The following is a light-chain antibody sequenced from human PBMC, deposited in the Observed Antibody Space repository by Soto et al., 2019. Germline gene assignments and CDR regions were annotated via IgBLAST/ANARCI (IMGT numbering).Light chain of an antibody. CDR1: SSDVGIYNL. CDR3: CSYAGSSTYVV. V-gene: IGLV2-23*01. Sequence: QSALTQPASVSGSPGQSITISCTGTSSDVGIYNLVSWYQQHPGKAPKLMIYEGSKRPSGVSNRFSGPKSGNTASLTISGLQAEDEADYYCCSYAGSSTYVVFGGGTKLTVL. J-gene: IGLJ2*01. CDR2: EGS.